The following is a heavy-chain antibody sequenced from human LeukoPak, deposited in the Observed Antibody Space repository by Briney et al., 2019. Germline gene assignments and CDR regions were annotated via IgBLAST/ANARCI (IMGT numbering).Heavy chain of an antibody. CDR3: ASYFGPYFYYGMDV. V-gene: IGHV1-69*04. CDR2: INPILGIP. Sequence: SVKVSCKASGGTLNDYAINWVRQAPGQGLEWMGRINPILGIPNYAQKFQGRVTITADKSTTTAYMELSSLRSEDTAVYYCASYFGPYFYYGMDVWGQGTTVTVS. D-gene: IGHD3-10*01. J-gene: IGHJ6*02. CDR1: GGTLNDYA.